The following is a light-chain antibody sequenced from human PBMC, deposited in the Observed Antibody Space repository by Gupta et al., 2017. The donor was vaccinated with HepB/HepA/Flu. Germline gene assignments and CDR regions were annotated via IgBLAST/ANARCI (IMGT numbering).Light chain of an antibody. J-gene: IGKJ5*01. V-gene: IGKV3-11*01. CDR3: QHRSNCPFT. Sequence: EIVLTQSPATLSLSPGERATLSCRASQSVSSYLAWYQQKPGQAPRLLIYDASNRATGIPARFSGSGSGTEFTLTISSREPEDFAVYYCQHRSNCPFTFGQGTQVEIK. CDR1: QSVSSY. CDR2: DAS.